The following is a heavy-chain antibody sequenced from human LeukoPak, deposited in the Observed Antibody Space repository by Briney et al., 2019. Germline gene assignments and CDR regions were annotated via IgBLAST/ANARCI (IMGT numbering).Heavy chain of an antibody. Sequence: SGKVSCKASGGTFSSYTISWVRQAPGQGLEWMGRIIPILGIANYAQKFQGRVTITADKSTSTAYMELSSLRSEDTAVYYCALTTYYDSSGYYPYYFDYWGQGTLVTVSS. D-gene: IGHD3-22*01. CDR3: ALTTYYDSSGYYPYYFDY. CDR2: IIPILGIA. J-gene: IGHJ4*02. V-gene: IGHV1-69*02. CDR1: GGTFSSYT.